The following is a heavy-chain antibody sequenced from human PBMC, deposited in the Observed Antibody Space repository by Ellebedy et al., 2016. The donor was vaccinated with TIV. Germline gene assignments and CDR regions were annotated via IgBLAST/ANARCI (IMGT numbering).Heavy chain of an antibody. CDR2: IYPTDSTT. CDR3: ARLTGHCSSCYNDF. J-gene: IGHJ4*02. V-gene: IGHV5-51*01. Sequence: GESLKISXKGSGYSFTSYWIGWVRQMPGKGLEWMGMIYPTDSTTKYSPSFQGQVTISVDKSITTAYLYWSSLKASDTAMYYCARLTGHCSSCYNDFWGQGTLVTVS. CDR1: GYSFTSYW. D-gene: IGHD2-2*01.